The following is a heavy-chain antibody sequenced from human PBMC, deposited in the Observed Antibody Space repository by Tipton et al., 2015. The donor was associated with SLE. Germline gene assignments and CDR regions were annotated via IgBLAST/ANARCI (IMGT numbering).Heavy chain of an antibody. J-gene: IGHJ4*02. CDR3: ARDPSVAGPDFDY. CDR2: ISGSGHST. V-gene: IGHV3-23*01. CDR1: GFTFSSYA. Sequence: SLRLSCAASGFTFSSYAMHWVRQAPGKGLDWVSSISGSGHSTCYANSVKGRFTIFRDNSKGTLYLQMISLRAEDTAVYYCARDPSVAGPDFDYWGQGTLVTVSS. D-gene: IGHD2-15*01.